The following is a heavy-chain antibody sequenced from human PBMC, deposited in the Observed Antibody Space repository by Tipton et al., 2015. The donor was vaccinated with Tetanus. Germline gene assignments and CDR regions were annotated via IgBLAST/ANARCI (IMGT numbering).Heavy chain of an antibody. CDR3: ARESVLLDGGFDF. CDR2: IFHSGST. CDR1: GDSMTRYY. V-gene: IGHV4-59*12. D-gene: IGHD5-24*01. J-gene: IGHJ4*02. Sequence: TLSLTCTVSGDSMTRYYWSWIRQPPGKGLEWIAYIFHSGSTNYSPSLKSRVAISMDTSKNQISLKLSSVTAADTAVYYCARESVLLDGGFDFWGQGTLVSVSS.